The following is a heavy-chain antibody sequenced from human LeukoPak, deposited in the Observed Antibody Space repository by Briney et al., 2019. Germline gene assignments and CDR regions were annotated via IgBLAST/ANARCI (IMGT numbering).Heavy chain of an antibody. V-gene: IGHV3-21*01. CDR3: ARRKDDSSGPDDY. Sequence: PGGSLRLSCAASGFTFGSHTMLWVRQPPGKGLEWVSSISSSSTYIYYAESVKGRFTISRDNAKNTLYLQMNSLGAEDTAAYYCARRKDDSSGPDDYWGQGTLVTVSS. D-gene: IGHD3-22*01. CDR2: ISSSSTYI. J-gene: IGHJ4*02. CDR1: GFTFGSHT.